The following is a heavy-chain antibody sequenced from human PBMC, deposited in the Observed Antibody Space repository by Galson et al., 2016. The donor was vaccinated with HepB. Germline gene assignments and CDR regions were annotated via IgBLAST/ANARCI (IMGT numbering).Heavy chain of an antibody. CDR3: ARLVENWNEAGRFDS. D-gene: IGHD1-1*01. CDR1: FSSYS. CDR2: ISSSSTYI. Sequence: FSSYSMNWVRQAPGKGLEWVSFISSSSTYIYYADSVRGRFTISRDNAKNSLYLQMNSLRAEDTAVYYCARLVENWNEAGRFDSWGQGTLVTVSS. V-gene: IGHV3-21*01. J-gene: IGHJ4*02.